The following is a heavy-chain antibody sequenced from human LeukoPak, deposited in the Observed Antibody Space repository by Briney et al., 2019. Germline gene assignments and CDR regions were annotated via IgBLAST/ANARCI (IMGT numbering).Heavy chain of an antibody. CDR2: IYYSGST. CDR1: GGSISSGDYY. CDR3: AREGRGGYGTFDY. V-gene: IGHV4-30-4*01. J-gene: IGHJ4*02. Sequence: PSQTLSLTCNVSGGSISSGDYYWSWIRQPPGEGLEWIGYIYYSGSTYYNPSLKSRVTISVDTSKNQFSLKLSSVTAAVTAVYYCAREGRGGYGTFDYWGQGTLVTVSS. D-gene: IGHD3-10*01.